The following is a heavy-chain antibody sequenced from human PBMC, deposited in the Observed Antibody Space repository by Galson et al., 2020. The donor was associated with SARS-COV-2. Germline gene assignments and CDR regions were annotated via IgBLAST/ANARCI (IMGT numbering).Heavy chain of an antibody. J-gene: IGHJ6*02. CDR1: GFTFSSYG. CDR3: ARDLNYYDSSGYYYRPIYDYGMDV. V-gene: IGHV3-33*01. D-gene: IGHD3-22*01. Sequence: GGSLRLSCAASGFTFSSYGMHWVRQAPGKGLEWVAAIWYDGSNTYYADSVQGRFTISRDHSKNTLYLQMNSLRAEDTAVYYCARDLNYYDSSGYYYRPIYDYGMDVWGQGTTVTVSS. CDR2: IWYDGSNT.